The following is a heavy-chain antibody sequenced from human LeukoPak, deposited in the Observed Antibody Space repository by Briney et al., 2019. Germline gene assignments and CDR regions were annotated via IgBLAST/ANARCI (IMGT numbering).Heavy chain of an antibody. J-gene: IGHJ4*02. V-gene: IGHV1-2*02. CDR1: GYTFTGYY. CDR2: INPNSGGT. Sequence: ASVKVSCKASGYTFTGYYMHWVRQAPGQGLEWMGWINPNSGGTNYAQKFQGRVTMTRDTSISTAYMELSRLRSDDTAVYYCARSSGEYCSGGSCAVDYWGQGTLVTVSS. CDR3: ARSSGEYCSGGSCAVDY. D-gene: IGHD2-15*01.